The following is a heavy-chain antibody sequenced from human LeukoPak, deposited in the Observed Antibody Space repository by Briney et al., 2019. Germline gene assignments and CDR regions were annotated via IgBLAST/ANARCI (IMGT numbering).Heavy chain of an antibody. D-gene: IGHD4-23*01. CDR1: GFTFSSYA. CDR2: ISYDGSNK. V-gene: IGHV3-30-3*01. J-gene: IGHJ4*02. CDR3: AKGNRWLTPYSFDY. Sequence: GRSLRLSCAASGFTFSSYAMHWVRQAPGKGLEWVAVISYDGSNKYYADSVKGRFTISRDNSKNTLYLQMNSLRAEDTAVYYCAKGNRWLTPYSFDYWGQGTLVTVSS.